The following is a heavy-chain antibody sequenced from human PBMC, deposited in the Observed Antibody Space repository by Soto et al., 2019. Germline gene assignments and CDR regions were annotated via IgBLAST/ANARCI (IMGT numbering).Heavy chain of an antibody. V-gene: IGHV1-69*01. J-gene: IGHJ4*02. CDR1: GGTFSSYA. D-gene: IGHD6-13*01. CDR3: ARDKVEQQLATFDY. Sequence: KVSCKASGGTFSSYAISWVRQAPGQGLEWMGGIIPIFGTANHAQKFQGRVTITADESTSTAYMELSSLRSEDTAVYYCARDKVEQQLATFDYWGQGSLVTVSS. CDR2: IIPIFGTA.